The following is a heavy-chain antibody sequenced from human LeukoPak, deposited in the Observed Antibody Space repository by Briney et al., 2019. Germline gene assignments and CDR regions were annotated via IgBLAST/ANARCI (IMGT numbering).Heavy chain of an antibody. V-gene: IGHV4-4*07. J-gene: IGHJ3*02. D-gene: IGHD4-23*01. CDR3: ARSTTVVTSGAFDI. CDR1: GGSISSYY. CDR2: IYTSGST. Sequence: SETLSLTCTVSGGSISSYYWGWIRQPAGKGLEWIGRIYTSGSTNYNPSLKSRVTMSVDTSKNQFSLKLSSVTAADTAVYYCARSTTVVTSGAFDIWGQGTMVTVSS.